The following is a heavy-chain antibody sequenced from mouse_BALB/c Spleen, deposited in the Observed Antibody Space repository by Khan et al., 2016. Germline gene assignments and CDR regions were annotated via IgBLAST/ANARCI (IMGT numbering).Heavy chain of an antibody. J-gene: IGHJ4*01. CDR1: GFNIKDYY. V-gene: IGHV14-4*02. Sequence: EVQLQESGAELVRSGASVKLSCTASGFNIKDYYMHWVKQRLAQGLEWIGWIDPENGDTEYAPKFQGKATMTADTSSNTAYLQLSSLTSEDTAVYYFNARDENAMDYWGQGTSDNVS. CDR3: NARDENAMDY. CDR2: IDPENGDT.